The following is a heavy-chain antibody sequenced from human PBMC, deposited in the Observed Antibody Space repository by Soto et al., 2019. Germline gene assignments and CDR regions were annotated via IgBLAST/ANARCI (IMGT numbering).Heavy chain of an antibody. CDR3: AKQFGQNFDY. Sequence: EVQLLESGGGLVQPGGSLRLSCAGSGFTFSTQALTWVRQAPGKGLEWVSTISGLGGPTHTGGSTNYADSVKGRFTISRDNSKDTLYLQMNNLRAEDTAVYYCAKQFGQNFDYWGQGTLVTVSS. CDR1: GFTFSTQA. D-gene: IGHD3-16*01. J-gene: IGHJ4*02. CDR2: ISGLGGPTHTGGST. V-gene: IGHV3-23*01.